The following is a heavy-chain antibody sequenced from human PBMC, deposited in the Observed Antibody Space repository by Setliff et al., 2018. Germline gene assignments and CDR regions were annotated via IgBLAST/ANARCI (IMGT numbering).Heavy chain of an antibody. CDR3: ANEHGTTVTVENYHYYMDV. CDR1: GGTFSSFD. CDR2: IMPIFGTT. Sequence: ASVKVSCKASGGTFSSFDISWVRQAPGQGLEWMGGIMPIFGTTNYAQKFQGRVTITTDESTSTAYMELSSLTSEDTAVYYCANEHGTTVTVENYHYYMDVWGKGTTVTVSS. V-gene: IGHV1-69*05. J-gene: IGHJ6*03. D-gene: IGHD4-4*01.